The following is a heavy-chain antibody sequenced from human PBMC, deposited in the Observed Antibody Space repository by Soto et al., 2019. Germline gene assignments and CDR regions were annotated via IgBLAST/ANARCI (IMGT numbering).Heavy chain of an antibody. CDR1: GGTFSSYT. V-gene: IGHV1-69*08. D-gene: IGHD2-2*01. J-gene: IGHJ2*01. CDR3: ARDGGGVVVPAADWYFDL. Sequence: QVQLVQSGAEVKKPGSSVKVSCKASGGTFSSYTISWVRQAPGQGLEWMGRIIPILGIANYAQKFQGRVTITEDKSTSKAYMELGRLRSEDTAVYYCARDGGGVVVPAADWYFDLWGRGTLVTVSS. CDR2: IIPILGIA.